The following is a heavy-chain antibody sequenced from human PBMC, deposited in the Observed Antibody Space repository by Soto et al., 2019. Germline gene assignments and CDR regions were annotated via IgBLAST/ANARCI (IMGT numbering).Heavy chain of an antibody. J-gene: IGHJ6*02. Sequence: QVQLVQSGAEVKKPGSSVKVSCKASGGTFSSYAISWVRQAPGQGLEWMGGIIPIFGTANYAQKFQGRVKNPGEESTSTAYMELSSLKSEDTAVYYCARGTGSSGWYAGRTPLFYYYGMDVWGQGTTVTVSS. CDR3: ARGTGSSGWYAGRTPLFYYYGMDV. CDR2: IIPIFGTA. CDR1: GGTFSSYA. D-gene: IGHD6-19*01. V-gene: IGHV1-69*01.